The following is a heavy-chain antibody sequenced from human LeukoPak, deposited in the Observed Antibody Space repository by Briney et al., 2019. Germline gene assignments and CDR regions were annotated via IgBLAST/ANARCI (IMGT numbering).Heavy chain of an antibody. Sequence: ASVKVSCKASGYTFTSYDINWVRQATGQGLEWMGWVNPNSGNTGYAQKFQGRVTMTRNTSISTAYMELSSLRSEDTAVYYCARVGYSGSYLYFDYWGQGTLVTVSS. V-gene: IGHV1-8*01. D-gene: IGHD1-26*01. CDR1: GYTFTSYD. CDR2: VNPNSGNT. CDR3: ARVGYSGSYLYFDY. J-gene: IGHJ4*02.